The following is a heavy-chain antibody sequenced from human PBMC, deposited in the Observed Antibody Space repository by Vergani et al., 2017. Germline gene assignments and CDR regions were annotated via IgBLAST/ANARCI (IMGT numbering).Heavy chain of an antibody. J-gene: IGHJ3*02. Sequence: EVQLVESGGGLVKPGGSLRLSCAASGVTFSSYSMNWVRQAPGKGLEWVSSISSSSSYIYYADSVKSRFTISRDNAKNSLYLQMNSLRAEDTAVYYCAREATLRCLEWLLSDAFDIWGQGTMVTVSS. D-gene: IGHD3-3*01. CDR2: ISSSSSYI. V-gene: IGHV3-21*01. CDR3: AREATLRCLEWLLSDAFDI. CDR1: GVTFSSYS.